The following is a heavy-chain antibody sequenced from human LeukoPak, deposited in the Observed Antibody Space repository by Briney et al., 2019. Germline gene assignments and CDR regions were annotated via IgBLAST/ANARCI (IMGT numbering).Heavy chain of an antibody. V-gene: IGHV1-18*01. Sequence: ASVKVSRKASGYTFTSYGISWVRQAPGQGLERMGWISAYNGNTNYAQKLQGRVTMTTDTSTSTAYMELRSLRSDDTAVYYCAREDRNYYDSSGYYNFDYWGQGTLVTVSS. CDR3: AREDRNYYDSSGYYNFDY. D-gene: IGHD3-22*01. CDR1: GYTFTSYG. CDR2: ISAYNGNT. J-gene: IGHJ4*02.